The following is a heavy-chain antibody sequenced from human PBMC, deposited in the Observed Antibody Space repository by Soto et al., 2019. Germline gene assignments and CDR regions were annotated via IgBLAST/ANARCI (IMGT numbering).Heavy chain of an antibody. CDR1: GFTFINYA. D-gene: IGHD6-13*01. V-gene: IGHV3-23*01. Sequence: EVQLLESGGGLVQPGGSLRLSCAGSGFTFINYAMTWVRQAPGKGLEWVSSISNRGSDTYYVDSVKGRFTISTDNSKNTLYLQMNSLRAEDTAVYYCAKDTYSSSWYFWGQGTLVTVSS. CDR2: ISNRGSDT. J-gene: IGHJ4*02. CDR3: AKDTYSSSWYF.